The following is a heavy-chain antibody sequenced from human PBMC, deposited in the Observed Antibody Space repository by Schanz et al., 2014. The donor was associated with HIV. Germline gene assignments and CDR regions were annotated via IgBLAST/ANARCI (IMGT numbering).Heavy chain of an antibody. CDR1: GGTFSSYA. J-gene: IGHJ4*02. CDR3: VRVANYDGDDYYQRSHFDL. CDR2: IIPIFGTT. V-gene: IGHV1-69*01. D-gene: IGHD3-22*01. Sequence: QVQLVQSGAKVKKPGSSVKVSCKASGGTFSSYAISWVRQAPGQGLEWMGGIIPIFGTTNYAQKFQGRVTITADESTSTAYMELSSLRSEDTAVYYCVRVANYDGDDYYQRSHFDLWGQGTLVTVSS.